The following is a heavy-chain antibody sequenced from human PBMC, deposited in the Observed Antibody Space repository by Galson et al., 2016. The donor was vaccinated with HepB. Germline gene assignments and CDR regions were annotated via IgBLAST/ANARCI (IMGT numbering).Heavy chain of an antibody. CDR1: GFTVSDTY. V-gene: IGHV3-53*01. CDR2: IYSGGPT. J-gene: IGHJ6*02. CDR3: ARGRDGYVSVMDV. D-gene: IGHD5-24*01. Sequence: SLRLSCAASGFTVSDTYMSWVRQAPGKGLEWVSVIYSGGPTYYPDSVMGRFPISRDNSKNTVYLQMNSLRAEDTAVYFCARGRDGYVSVMDVWGQGTTVTVSS.